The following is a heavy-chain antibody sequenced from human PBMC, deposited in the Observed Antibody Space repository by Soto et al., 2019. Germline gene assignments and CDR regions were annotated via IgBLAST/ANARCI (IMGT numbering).Heavy chain of an antibody. CDR2: ISPYDGNR. D-gene: IGHD3-9*01. V-gene: IGHV1-18*04. CDR3: ARGGYYDSSGSRNYHYYGMNV. CDR1: GYTFSSYG. Sequence: QAQLMQSGAEVKRPGASVKVSCRSSGYTFSSYGISWVRQAPGQGLEWLGWISPYDGNRNYAQTLQGRVYMTTDTSANTAYMELRSLRVDDTAKYYCARGGYYDSSGSRNYHYYGMNVWGQGTTVTVSS. J-gene: IGHJ6*02.